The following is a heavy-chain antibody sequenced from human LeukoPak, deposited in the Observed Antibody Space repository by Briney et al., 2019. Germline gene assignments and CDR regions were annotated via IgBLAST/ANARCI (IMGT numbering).Heavy chain of an antibody. Sequence: GGSLRLSCAASGFTFSSYEMNWVRQAPGKGLEGGSYISSSGSTIYYADSVKGSFTISRDNAKNSLYLQMNSLRAEDTAVYYCAERGITMIGGVWGKGTTVTISS. J-gene: IGHJ6*04. CDR3: AERGITMIGGV. D-gene: IGHD3-10*02. CDR2: ISSSGSTI. V-gene: IGHV3-48*03. CDR1: GFTFSSYE.